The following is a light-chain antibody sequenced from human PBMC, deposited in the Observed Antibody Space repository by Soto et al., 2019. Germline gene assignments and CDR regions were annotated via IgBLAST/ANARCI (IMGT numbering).Light chain of an antibody. J-gene: IGKJ5*01. CDR2: GAS. CDR1: QSVSSY. CDR3: QQYGSSPLIS. V-gene: IGKV3-20*01. Sequence: EIVLTQSPATLSLSPWEIATLSFRASQSVSSYLAWYQQKPGQAPRLLIYGASSRATGIPDRFSGSGSGRDFTLTISGLEPEDFAVYYCQQYGSSPLISFGQGTRLEIK.